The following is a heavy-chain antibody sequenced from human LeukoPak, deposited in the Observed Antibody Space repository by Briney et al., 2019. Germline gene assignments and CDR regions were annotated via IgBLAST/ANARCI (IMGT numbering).Heavy chain of an antibody. D-gene: IGHD3-22*01. Sequence: SETLTLTCTVSGGSISSSSYYWGWIRQPPGKGLEWIGSIYYSGSTYYNPSLKSRVTISVDTSKNQLSLKLSSVTAADTAVYYCARDLHYYYDSSGLFDYWGQGTLVTVSS. J-gene: IGHJ4*02. CDR1: GGSISSSSYY. V-gene: IGHV4-39*07. CDR3: ARDLHYYYDSSGLFDY. CDR2: IYYSGST.